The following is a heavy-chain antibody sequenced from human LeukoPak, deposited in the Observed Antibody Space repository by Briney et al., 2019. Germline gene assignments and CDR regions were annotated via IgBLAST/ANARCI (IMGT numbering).Heavy chain of an antibody. CDR1: GFTFSSYI. D-gene: IGHD2-15*01. CDR3: ARDPLGYCSGGSFYQPFDY. V-gene: IGHV3-21*01. CDR2: ISSSSSYI. Sequence: PGGSLRPSCAASGFTFSSYIMNLVRQAPGEGLEWVSSISSSSSYIYYADSVKGRFTISRDNAKNSLYLQMNSLRAEDTAVYYCARDPLGYCSGGSFYQPFDYWGQGTLVTVSS. J-gene: IGHJ4*02.